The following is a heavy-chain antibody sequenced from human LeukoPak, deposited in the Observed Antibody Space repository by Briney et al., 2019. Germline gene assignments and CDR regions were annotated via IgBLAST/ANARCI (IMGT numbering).Heavy chain of an antibody. J-gene: IGHJ4*02. V-gene: IGHV3-11*01. Sequence: GGSLRPSCAASGFTFSDYYMSWIRQAPGKGLEWVAYITSSGDDIYYADSVKGRFTISRDNAKNALFLRMSRLRVEDTATYYCASDIVATSGDFWGQGTLVSVSS. D-gene: IGHD5-12*01. CDR1: GFTFSDYY. CDR2: ITSSGDDI. CDR3: ASDIVATSGDF.